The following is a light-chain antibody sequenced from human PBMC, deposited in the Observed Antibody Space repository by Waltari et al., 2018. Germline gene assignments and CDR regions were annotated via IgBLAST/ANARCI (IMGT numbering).Light chain of an antibody. CDR2: CAS. Sequence: EIVMTQSPATLSVSPGERATLSCRASQSVSSNLAWYQQKPGQAPRLLIYCASTRATGIPASFSGSGSGTEFTRTISSLQSEDFAVYYCQQYNNWPLTFGGGTKVEIK. J-gene: IGKJ4*01. V-gene: IGKV3-15*01. CDR3: QQYNNWPLT. CDR1: QSVSSN.